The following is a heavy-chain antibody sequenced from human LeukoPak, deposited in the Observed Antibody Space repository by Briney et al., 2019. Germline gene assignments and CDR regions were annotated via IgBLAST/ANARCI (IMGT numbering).Heavy chain of an antibody. CDR2: MYFSGRT. Sequence: SETLSLTCSVSGDSISSGDYYWSWIRQLPGKGLEWIGYMYFSGRTDFNPSLESRVTISVDTSQNQFSLILTSVTAADTAVYFCARAPFNYGYKKVLNHYGVDVWGQGTAVTVSS. CDR1: GDSISSGDYY. D-gene: IGHD5-24*01. V-gene: IGHV4-31*03. CDR3: ARAPFNYGYKKVLNHYGVDV. J-gene: IGHJ6*02.